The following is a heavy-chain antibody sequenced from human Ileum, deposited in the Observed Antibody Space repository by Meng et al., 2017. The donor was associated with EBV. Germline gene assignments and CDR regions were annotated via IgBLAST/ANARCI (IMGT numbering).Heavy chain of an antibody. CDR3: ATSRIAKFDR. Sequence: QLRLQEAGPGLVQPSQSPSLSCVISGDSVSSDKTAWNWIRQSPSRGLEWLGRTYRRSRWYYDYALSVKSRINISPDTSKNQVSLQLNSVTDEDTGIYYCATSRIAKFDRWGQGTLVTVSS. V-gene: IGHV6-1*01. J-gene: IGHJ5*02. CDR1: GDSVSSDKTA. CDR2: TYRRSRWYY.